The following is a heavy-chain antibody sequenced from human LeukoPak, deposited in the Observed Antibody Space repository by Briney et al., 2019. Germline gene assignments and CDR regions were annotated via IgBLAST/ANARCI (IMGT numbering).Heavy chain of an antibody. CDR2: ISAYNGNT. CDR3: ARDRQLIERVSFDY. Sequence: GASVKVSCKASGYTFTSYGISWVRQAPGQGLEWMGWISAYNGNTNYAQKLQGRVTMTTDTSTSTAYMELRSLRSDDTAVYYCARDRQLIERVSFDYWGQGTLVTVSS. D-gene: IGHD1-1*01. CDR1: GYTFTSYG. J-gene: IGHJ4*02. V-gene: IGHV1-18*01.